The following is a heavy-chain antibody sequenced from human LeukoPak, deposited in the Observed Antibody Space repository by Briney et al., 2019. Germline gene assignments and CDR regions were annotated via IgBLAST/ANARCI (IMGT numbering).Heavy chain of an antibody. CDR1: GFTFSAYG. CDR3: ARNRAADGDWLDP. D-gene: IGHD6-13*01. CDR2: IRYDGKIK. V-gene: IGHV3-30*02. J-gene: IGHJ5*02. Sequence: GGSLRLTCAASGFTFSAYGVHWVRQAPGKGPEWVAFIRYDGKIKKYADSVKGRFTISRDNSKNTLYLQMNSLTSEDTSLYYCARNRAADGDWLDPWGQGTLVIVSS.